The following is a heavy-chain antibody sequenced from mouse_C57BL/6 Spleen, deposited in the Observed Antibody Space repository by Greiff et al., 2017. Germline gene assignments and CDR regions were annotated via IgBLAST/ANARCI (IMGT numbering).Heavy chain of an antibody. J-gene: IGHJ3*01. CDR2: IYPGDGDT. CDR3: ARSDDGYPFAY. V-gene: IGHV1-82*01. D-gene: IGHD2-3*01. CDR1: GYAFSSSW. Sequence: VQRVESGPELVKPGASVKISCKASGYAFSSSWMNWVKQRPGKGLEWIGRIYPGDGDTNYNGKFKGKATLTADKSSSTAYMQLSSLTSEDSAVYFCARSDDGYPFAYWGQGTLVTVSA.